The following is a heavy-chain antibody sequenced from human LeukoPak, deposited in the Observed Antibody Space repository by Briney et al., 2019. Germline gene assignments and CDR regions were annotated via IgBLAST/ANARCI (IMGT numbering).Heavy chain of an antibody. Sequence: SGGSLRLSCAASGFSFSPYSMNWVRQAPGKGLEWVSYINSDSSALHYADSVRGRFTISRDNAKDSLYLQMNNLRAEDTAVYYCARDIYHGSENYYHSFDYWGQGTLVTVSS. V-gene: IGHV3-48*04. D-gene: IGHD3-10*01. CDR1: GFSFSPYS. J-gene: IGHJ4*02. CDR2: INSDSSAL. CDR3: ARDIYHGSENYYHSFDY.